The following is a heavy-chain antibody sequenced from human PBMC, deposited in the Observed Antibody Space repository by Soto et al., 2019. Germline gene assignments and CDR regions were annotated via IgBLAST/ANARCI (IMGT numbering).Heavy chain of an antibody. CDR1: GGTFSSYA. CDR2: IIPIFGTA. Sequence: SVKVSCKASGGTFSSYAISWVRQAPGQGLEWMGGIIPIFGTANYAQKFQGRVTITADESTSTAYMELSSLRSEDTAVYYCAKVAKSGVVLEYFDSWGQGSLVTVSS. V-gene: IGHV1-69*13. CDR3: AKVAKSGVVLEYFDS. J-gene: IGHJ4*02. D-gene: IGHD3-3*01.